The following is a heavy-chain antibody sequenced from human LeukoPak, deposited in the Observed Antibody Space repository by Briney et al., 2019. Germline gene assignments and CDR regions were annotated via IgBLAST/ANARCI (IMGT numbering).Heavy chain of an antibody. CDR1: GYSFTSYW. V-gene: IGHV5-51*01. D-gene: IGHD7-27*01. CDR3: ASAVNWGRDYFDY. CDR2: IYPGDSDT. Sequence: GESLKISCKGSGYSFTSYWIGWVRQMPGKSLEWMGIIYPGDSDTRYSPSFQGQVTISADKSISTAYLQWSSLKASDTAIYYCASAVNWGRDYFDYWGQGTLVTVSS. J-gene: IGHJ4*02.